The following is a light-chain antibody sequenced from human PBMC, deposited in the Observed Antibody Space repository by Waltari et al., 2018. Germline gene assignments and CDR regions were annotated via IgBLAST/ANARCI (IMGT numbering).Light chain of an antibody. CDR1: QSITNW. V-gene: IGKV1-5*03. CDR3: QQYENYWT. CDR2: KES. Sequence: DIQMTQSPSTLSASVGDRVTITCRASQSITNWLAWYQQKPGKAPKLLIYKESNLESGVPSRFSGSGSGTEFTLTISSLQPDDFATDYCQQYENYWTFGQGTKVEIK. J-gene: IGKJ1*01.